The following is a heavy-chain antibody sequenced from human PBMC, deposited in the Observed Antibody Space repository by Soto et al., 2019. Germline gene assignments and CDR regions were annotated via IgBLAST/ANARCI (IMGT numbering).Heavy chain of an antibody. D-gene: IGHD3-10*01. J-gene: IGHJ5*02. Sequence: SETLSLTCAVYGGSFSGYYWSWIRQPPGKGLEWIGEINHSGSTNYNPSLKSRVTISVDTSKNQFSLKLSSVTAADTAVYYCASYYGSGYNWFDPWGQGTVVTVSS. CDR3: ASYYGSGYNWFDP. CDR1: GGSFSGYY. V-gene: IGHV4-34*01. CDR2: INHSGST.